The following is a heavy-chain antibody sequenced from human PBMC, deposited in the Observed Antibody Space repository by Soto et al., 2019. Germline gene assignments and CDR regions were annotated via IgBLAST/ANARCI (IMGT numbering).Heavy chain of an antibody. V-gene: IGHV3-23*01. J-gene: IGHJ3*02. D-gene: IGHD3-3*02. Sequence: PGGSLRLSCAASGFTFTNYAMIWVRQAPGKGLEWVSGISDSGASTDHADSVKGRLIISKDNSKNTLYLQMSSLRAEDTAVYYCAKELAIIGKGAFDMWGQGTMVTVSS. CDR2: ISDSGAST. CDR1: GFTFTNYA. CDR3: AKELAIIGKGAFDM.